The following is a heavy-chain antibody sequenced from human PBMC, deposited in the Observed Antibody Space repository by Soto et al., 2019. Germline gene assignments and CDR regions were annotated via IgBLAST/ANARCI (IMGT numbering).Heavy chain of an antibody. V-gene: IGHV3-30*18. Sequence: GGSLRLSCAASRFTISGHAMHWVRQAPGKGLEWVAVISFDGKNKYHADSVNGRFSVSRDSTKNTLYLQMNSVRPDDTAVYYCAKDRVIAVAGYPYYNYGLDVWGQGTTVTVSS. J-gene: IGHJ6*02. D-gene: IGHD6-19*01. CDR1: RFTISGHA. CDR2: ISFDGKNK. CDR3: AKDRVIAVAGYPYYNYGLDV.